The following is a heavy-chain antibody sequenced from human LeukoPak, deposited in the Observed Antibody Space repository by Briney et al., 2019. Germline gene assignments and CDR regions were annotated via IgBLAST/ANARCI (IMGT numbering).Heavy chain of an antibody. CDR3: AREGAQLVQYNWFDP. D-gene: IGHD6-13*01. V-gene: IGHV1-18*01. CDR2: ISANTGKT. CDR1: GYPFTSFG. Sequence: ASVKVSCKASGYPFTSFGVSWVRQAPGQGLEWMGWISANTGKTNFAQKFQGRVTMTTDTSTSTAYMELSSLRSDDTAVCYCAREGAQLVQYNWFDPWGQGTLVTVSS. J-gene: IGHJ5*02.